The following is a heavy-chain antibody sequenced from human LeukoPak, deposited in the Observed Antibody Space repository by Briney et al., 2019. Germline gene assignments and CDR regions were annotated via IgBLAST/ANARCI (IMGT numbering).Heavy chain of an antibody. CDR3: AKDRFGYDTSPGEIDY. CDR2: VSGSGGGT. D-gene: IGHD3-22*01. CDR1: GITFSGYA. V-gene: IGHV3-23*01. J-gene: IGHJ4*02. Sequence: GESLQISCAASGITFSGYAMSWVRQAPGKGLEWVSSVSGSGGGTYYADSVKGRFTISRDNSKNTLYLQMNTLRAEDTAIYYCAKDRFGYDTSPGEIDYWGQGTLVTVSS.